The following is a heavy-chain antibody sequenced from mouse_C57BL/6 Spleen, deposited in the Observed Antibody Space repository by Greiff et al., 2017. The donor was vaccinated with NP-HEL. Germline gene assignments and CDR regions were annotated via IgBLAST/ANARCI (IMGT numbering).Heavy chain of an antibody. CDR2: IRLKSDNYAT. J-gene: IGHJ2*01. D-gene: IGHD2-4*01. CDR1: GFTFSNYW. CDR3: TGSDYDPLYFDY. V-gene: IGHV6-3*01. Sequence: EVKLMESGGGLVQPGGSMKLSCVASGFTFSNYWMNWVRQSPEKGLEWVAQIRLKSDNYATHYAESVKGRFTISRDYSKSSVYLQMNNLRAEDTGIYYCTGSDYDPLYFDYWGHGPTLTVSS.